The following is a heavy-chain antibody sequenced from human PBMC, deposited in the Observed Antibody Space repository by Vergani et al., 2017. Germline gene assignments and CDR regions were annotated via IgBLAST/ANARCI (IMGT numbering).Heavy chain of an antibody. Sequence: EVQLVESGGGLVQPGGSLRLSCAASGFTLSDHVMDWVRQGPGKGLEWVGRSRNKARSYTTEYSASVKGRFTISRDDSRNSLYLQMNSLRAEDTAVYYCARDSPLVVPAAIFYYYYGMDVWGQGTTVTVSS. CDR3: ARDSPLVVPAAIFYYYYGMDV. V-gene: IGHV3-72*01. D-gene: IGHD2-2*01. CDR1: GFTLSDHV. CDR2: SRNKARSYTT. J-gene: IGHJ6*02.